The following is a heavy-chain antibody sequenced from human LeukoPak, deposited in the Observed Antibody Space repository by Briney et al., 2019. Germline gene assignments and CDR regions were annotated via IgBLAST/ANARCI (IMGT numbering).Heavy chain of an antibody. V-gene: IGHV4-59*01. D-gene: IGHD3-22*01. CDR3: ARSGDYYDSSGYSRDAFDI. CDR2: IYYSGST. CDR1: GGPISSYY. Sequence: PSETLSLNCTVSGGPISSYYWSWIRQPPGKGLEGIGYIYYSGSTNYNPFLKSRVTISVDTSKNHFSMKLSSVTAADTAVYYCARSGDYYDSSGYSRDAFDIWGQGTMVTVSS. J-gene: IGHJ3*02.